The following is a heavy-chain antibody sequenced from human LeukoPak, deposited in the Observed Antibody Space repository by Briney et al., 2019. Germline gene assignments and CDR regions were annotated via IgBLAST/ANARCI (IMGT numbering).Heavy chain of an antibody. V-gene: IGHV1-69*04. CDR2: IIPILGIA. CDR3: ATSGSYYEYFQH. J-gene: IGHJ1*01. D-gene: IGHD1-26*01. CDR1: GGTFSSYA. Sequence: ASVKVSCKASGGTFSSYAISWVRQAPGQGLEWMGRIIPILGIANYAQKFQGRVTITADKSTSTAYMELSSLRSEDTAMYYCATSGSYYEYFQHWGQGTLVTVSS.